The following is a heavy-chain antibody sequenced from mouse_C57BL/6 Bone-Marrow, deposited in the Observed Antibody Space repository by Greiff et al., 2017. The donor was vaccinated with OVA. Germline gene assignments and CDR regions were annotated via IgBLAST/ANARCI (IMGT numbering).Heavy chain of an antibody. J-gene: IGHJ1*03. CDR1: GFSLTSYG. V-gene: IGHV2-2*01. D-gene: IGHD1-1*01. CDR3: ASPITTVVAWYFDV. CDR2: IWSGGST. Sequence: VKVVESGPGLVQPSQSLSITCTVSGFSLTSYGVHWVRQSPGKGLEWLGVIWSGGSTDYNAAFISRLSISKDNSKSQVFFKMNSLQADDTAIYYCASPITTVVAWYFDVWGTGTTVTVSS.